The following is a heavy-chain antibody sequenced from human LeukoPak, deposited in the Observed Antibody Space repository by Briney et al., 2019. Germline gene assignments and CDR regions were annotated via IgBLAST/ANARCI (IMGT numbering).Heavy chain of an antibody. D-gene: IGHD3-10*01. CDR3: AREGYYGSGSPPSLYFDY. Sequence: PGGSLRLSCAASGFTFSSYAMSWVRQAPGKGLEWVSAISGSGGSTYYADSVKGRFTISRDNSRSTLYLQMNSLRPEDTAICYCAREGYYGSGSPPSLYFDYWGQGTLVTVSS. CDR1: GFTFSSYA. V-gene: IGHV3-23*01. CDR2: ISGSGGST. J-gene: IGHJ4*02.